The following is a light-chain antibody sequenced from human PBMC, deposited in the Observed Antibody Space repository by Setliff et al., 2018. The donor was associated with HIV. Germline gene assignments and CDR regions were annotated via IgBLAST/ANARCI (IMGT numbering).Light chain of an antibody. CDR2: DVT. CDR1: SSDVGHNNY. Sequence: QSVLAQPASVSGSPGQSITISCTGTSSDVGHNNYVSWYQQHPGKAPQLIILDVTKRPSGVSNRFSGSKSGNTASLTISGLQAEDEGDYYCSSYTGTSTFVFGTGTKGTVL. V-gene: IGLV2-14*03. CDR3: SSYTGTSTFV. J-gene: IGLJ1*01.